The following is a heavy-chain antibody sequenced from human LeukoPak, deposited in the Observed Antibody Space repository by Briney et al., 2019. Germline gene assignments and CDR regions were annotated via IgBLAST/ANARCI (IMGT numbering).Heavy chain of an antibody. Sequence: PGRSLRLSCAASGFTFGDYAMHWVRQAPGKGLEWVSGICWNSGSIGYADSVKGRFTISRDNAKNSLYLQMNSLRAEDTALYYCAKASLVLRYFDWLLPPDYWGQGTLVTVSS. V-gene: IGHV3-9*01. J-gene: IGHJ4*02. D-gene: IGHD3-9*01. CDR1: GFTFGDYA. CDR3: AKASLVLRYFDWLLPPDY. CDR2: ICWNSGSI.